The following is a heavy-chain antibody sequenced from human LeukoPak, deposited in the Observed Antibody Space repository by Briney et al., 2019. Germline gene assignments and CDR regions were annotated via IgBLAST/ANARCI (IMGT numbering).Heavy chain of an antibody. CDR2: ISYDGSNK. CDR3: AKNWDLYSSGWSTPYFQH. CDR1: GFTFSSYG. V-gene: IGHV3-30*18. Sequence: GGSLRLSCAASGFTFSSYGMHWVRQAPGKGLEWVAVISYDGSNKYYADSVKGRFTISRDNSKNTLYLQMNSLRAEDTAVYYCAKNWDLYSSGWSTPYFQHWGQGTLVTVSS. D-gene: IGHD6-19*01. J-gene: IGHJ1*01.